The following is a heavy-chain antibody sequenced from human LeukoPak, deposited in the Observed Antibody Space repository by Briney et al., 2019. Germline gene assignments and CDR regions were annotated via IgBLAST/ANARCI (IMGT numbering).Heavy chain of an antibody. CDR3: ARATSGGFGY. Sequence: PGGSLRLSCAASGFTFSSYSMNWVRQAPGKGLEWVSCITTSSSYIYYADSVKGRFTISRDNAKNTLYLQMNSLRAEDTAVYYCARATSGGFGYWGQGTLVTVSS. D-gene: IGHD3-16*01. J-gene: IGHJ4*02. CDR1: GFTFSSYS. V-gene: IGHV3-21*01. CDR2: ITTSSSYI.